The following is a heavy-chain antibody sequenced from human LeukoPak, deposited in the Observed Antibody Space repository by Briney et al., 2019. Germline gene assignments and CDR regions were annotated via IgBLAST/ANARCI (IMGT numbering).Heavy chain of an antibody. Sequence: PSETLSLTCTVSGGSISSGDYYWSWIRQPPGKGLEWIGYIYYSGSTNYNPSLKSRVIISVDSSKNQFSLKLTSVTAADTAVYYCARVRDWFNPWGQGTLVTVSS. CDR2: IYYSGST. D-gene: IGHD4/OR15-4a*01. CDR1: GGSISSGDYY. V-gene: IGHV4-61*08. CDR3: ARVRDWFNP. J-gene: IGHJ5*02.